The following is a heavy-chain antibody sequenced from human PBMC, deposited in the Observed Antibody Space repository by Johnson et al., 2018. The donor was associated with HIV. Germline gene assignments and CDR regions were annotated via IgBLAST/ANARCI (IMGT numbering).Heavy chain of an antibody. V-gene: IGHV3-30*02. CDR3: AKGSGWYAAFDI. CDR1: GFTLNSYG. Sequence: QVQLVESGGGVVQPGGSLRLSCAASGFTLNSYGMHWVRQAPGKGLEWVAFIRYDGRNPYYGDSMKGRLTISRDNSKNTLFLQMNSLRAEDTAVYYCAKGSGWYAAFDIWGQGTMVTVSS. J-gene: IGHJ3*02. D-gene: IGHD6-19*01. CDR2: IRYDGRNP.